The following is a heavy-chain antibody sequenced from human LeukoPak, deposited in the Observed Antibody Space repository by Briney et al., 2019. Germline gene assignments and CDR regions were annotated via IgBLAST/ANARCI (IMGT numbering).Heavy chain of an antibody. CDR2: INAHGSST. D-gene: IGHD4-17*01. J-gene: IGHJ3*02. CDR1: GFTFSSYW. CDR3: TFSSYGDHIGVDAFDM. Sequence: GGSLRLSCAASGFTFSSYWMHWVRQAPGKGPVWVSRINAHGSSTNYADSVKGRFTISRDNAKNTVYLQMNSLSAEDTAMYYCTFSSYGDHIGVDAFDMWGEGTMVTVSS. V-gene: IGHV3-74*01.